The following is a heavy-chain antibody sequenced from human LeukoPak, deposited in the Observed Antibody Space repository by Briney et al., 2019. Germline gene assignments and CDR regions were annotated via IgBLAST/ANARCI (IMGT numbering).Heavy chain of an antibody. CDR1: GYSFTGCY. Sequence: ASVKVSCKASGYSFTGCYMHWVRQAPGQGLEWMGWINPNSGDTNYAQKFQDRVTMTRDTSISTAYMELSRLRSDDTALYYCVRDPYYEPFDYWGQGTLVTVSS. CDR2: INPNSGDT. CDR3: VRDPYYEPFDY. V-gene: IGHV1-2*02. D-gene: IGHD3-22*01. J-gene: IGHJ4*02.